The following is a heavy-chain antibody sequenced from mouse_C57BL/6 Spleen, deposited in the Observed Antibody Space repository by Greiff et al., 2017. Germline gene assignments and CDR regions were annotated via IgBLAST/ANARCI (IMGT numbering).Heavy chain of an antibody. V-gene: IGHV7-3*01. J-gene: IGHJ2*01. CDR3: ARYRHSPQGFFDY. Sequence: EVMLVESGGGLVQPGGSLSLSCAASGFTFTDYYMSWVRQPPGKALEWLGFIRNKANGYTTEYSASVKGRFTISRDNSQSILYLQMNALRAEDSATYYCARYRHSPQGFFDYWGQGTTLTVSS. D-gene: IGHD3-2*02. CDR1: GFTFTDYY. CDR2: IRNKANGYTT.